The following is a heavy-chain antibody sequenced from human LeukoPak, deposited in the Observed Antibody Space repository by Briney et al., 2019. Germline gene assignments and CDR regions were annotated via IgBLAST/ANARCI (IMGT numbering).Heavy chain of an antibody. V-gene: IGHV3-30*03. Sequence: GSLRLSCAASGFTFSSYGMHWVRQAPGEGLEWVAVISYDGSNKYYADSVKGRFTISRDNSKNTLYLQMNSLRAEDTAVYYCYGGDDAFDIWGQGTMVTVSP. CDR2: ISYDGSNK. CDR3: YGGDDAFDI. D-gene: IGHD3-10*01. J-gene: IGHJ3*02. CDR1: GFTFSSYG.